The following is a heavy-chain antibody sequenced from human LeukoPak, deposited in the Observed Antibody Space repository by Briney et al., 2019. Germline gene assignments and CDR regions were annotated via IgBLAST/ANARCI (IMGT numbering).Heavy chain of an antibody. Sequence: SETRSLTCTVSGGSISSSSYYWGWIRQPPGKGLEWIGSIYYSGSTYYNPSLKGRVTISVDTSKNQFSLKLSSVTAADTAVYYCATSAAAYDYWGQGTLVTVSS. CDR2: IYYSGST. CDR1: GGSISSSSYY. CDR3: ATSAAAYDY. D-gene: IGHD6-13*01. J-gene: IGHJ4*02. V-gene: IGHV4-39*01.